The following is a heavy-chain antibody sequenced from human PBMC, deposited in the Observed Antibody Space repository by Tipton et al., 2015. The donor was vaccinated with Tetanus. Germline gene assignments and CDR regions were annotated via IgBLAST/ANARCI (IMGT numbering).Heavy chain of an antibody. CDR3: ARDRGDYIYYGMDV. CDR2: IDPNSGGT. D-gene: IGHD3-22*01. Sequence: QLVQSGAEMKKPGASVKVSCKASGYTFTGYYIYWVRQAPGQGLEWMGWIDPNSGGTVYAQKFQGRVTMTRDTSISTVYMELRSLRFDDTAVYYCARDRGDYIYYGMDVWGQGTTVTVSS. J-gene: IGHJ6*02. V-gene: IGHV1-2*02. CDR1: GYTFTGYY.